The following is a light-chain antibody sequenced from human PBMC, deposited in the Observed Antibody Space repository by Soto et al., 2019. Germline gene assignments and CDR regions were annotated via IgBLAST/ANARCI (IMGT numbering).Light chain of an antibody. CDR3: SSYTFTSTLYV. J-gene: IGLJ1*01. CDR1: SSDVGGHNY. CDR2: EVT. Sequence: QSVLTQPASVSGSPGQSITISCTGSSSDVGGHNYVSWYQQHPGKAPKLMIYEVTKRPSGVSNRFSGSKSGNTASLTISGLQAGDEADYYCSSYTFTSTLYVFGTGTKVTVL. V-gene: IGLV2-14*01.